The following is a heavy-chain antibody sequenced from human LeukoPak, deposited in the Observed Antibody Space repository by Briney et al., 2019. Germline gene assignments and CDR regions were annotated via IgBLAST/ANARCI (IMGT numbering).Heavy chain of an antibody. V-gene: IGHV4-30-4*01. J-gene: IGHJ6*02. D-gene: IGHD3-22*01. CDR3: ARDHYDTSGYSNGMDV. CDR2: IYYSGST. Sequence: SETLSLTCTVSGGSISSGDYYWSWIRQPPGKGLEWIGYIYYSGSTYNNPSLRSRVSISVDTSKNQFSLKLSSVTAADTAVYYCARDHYDTSGYSNGMDVWGQGTTVTVSS. CDR1: GGSISSGDYY.